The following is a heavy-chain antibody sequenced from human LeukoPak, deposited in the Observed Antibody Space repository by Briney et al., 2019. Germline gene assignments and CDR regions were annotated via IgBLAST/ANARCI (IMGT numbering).Heavy chain of an antibody. CDR2: ISSSSSYI. D-gene: IGHD3-22*01. Sequence: GGSLRLSCAASGFTFSSYSMNWVRQAPGKGLEWVSSISSSSSYIYYADSVKGRFTISRDNAKNSLYLQMNSLRAEDTAVYYCARGRRTYYYDSKPAPFDYWGQGTLVTVSS. CDR3: ARGRRTYYYDSKPAPFDY. CDR1: GFTFSSYS. V-gene: IGHV3-21*01. J-gene: IGHJ4*02.